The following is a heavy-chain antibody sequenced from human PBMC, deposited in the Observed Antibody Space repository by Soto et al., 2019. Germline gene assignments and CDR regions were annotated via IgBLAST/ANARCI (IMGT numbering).Heavy chain of an antibody. CDR3: ARARDYYDSSGYYYVRYFDY. CDR1: GFTFSTYS. V-gene: IGHV3-21*01. CDR2: ISSSSGSTI. D-gene: IGHD3-22*01. Sequence: EVQLVESGGGLVKPGGSLRLSCAASGFTFSTYSMNWVRQAPGKGLDWVSSISSSSGSTIYYADSVKGRFTISRDNAKNSLYLQMNSLRAEDTAVYYCARARDYYDSSGYYYVRYFDYWGQGTLVTVSS. J-gene: IGHJ4*02.